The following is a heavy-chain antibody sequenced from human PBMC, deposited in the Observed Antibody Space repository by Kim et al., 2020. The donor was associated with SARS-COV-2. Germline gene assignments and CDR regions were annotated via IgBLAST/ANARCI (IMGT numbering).Heavy chain of an antibody. CDR2: ISYDGSNK. V-gene: IGHV3-30*18. CDR1: GFTFSSYG. Sequence: GGSLRLSCAASGFTFSSYGMHWVRQAPGKGLEWVAVISYDGSNKYYADSVKDRFTISRDNSKNTLYLQMNSLRAEDTAVYYCAKDLYPGPAAAGPFDYWG. CDR3: AKDLYPGPAAAGPFDY. D-gene: IGHD6-13*01. J-gene: IGHJ4*01.